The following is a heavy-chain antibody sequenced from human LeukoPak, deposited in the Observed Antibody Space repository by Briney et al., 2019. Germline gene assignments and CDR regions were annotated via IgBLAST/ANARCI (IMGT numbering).Heavy chain of an antibody. CDR1: GFTFSSYS. CDR2: ISSSSSYI. V-gene: IGHV3-21*01. Sequence: SGGSLRLSCAASGFTFSSYSMNWVRQAPGKGLEWVSSISSSSSYIYYADSVKGRFTISRDDTKNSLYLQLNSLRAEDTAVYYCAREGLRFLEWSSYYFDYWGLGTLVTVSS. D-gene: IGHD3-3*01. CDR3: AREGLRFLEWSSYYFDY. J-gene: IGHJ4*02.